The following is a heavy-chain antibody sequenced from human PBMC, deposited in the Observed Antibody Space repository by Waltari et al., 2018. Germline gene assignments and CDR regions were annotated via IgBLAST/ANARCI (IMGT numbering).Heavy chain of an antibody. CDR2: INPNSGGT. D-gene: IGHD6-19*01. CDR1: GYTFTGYY. Sequence: QVQLVQSGAEVKKPGASVKVSCKASGYTFTGYYMHWVRQAPGQGLEWMGWINPNSGGTNYAQKFQGRVTMTRDTSISTAYMELSRLRSDDTAVYYCARGKRRQWLVSYYYYYMDVWGKGTTVTVSS. V-gene: IGHV1-2*02. CDR3: ARGKRRQWLVSYYYYYMDV. J-gene: IGHJ6*03.